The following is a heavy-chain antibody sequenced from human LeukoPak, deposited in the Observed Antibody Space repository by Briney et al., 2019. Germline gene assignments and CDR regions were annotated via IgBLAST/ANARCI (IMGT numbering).Heavy chain of an antibody. V-gene: IGHV4-39*07. J-gene: IGHJ5*02. CDR2: IYHSGST. D-gene: IGHD3-22*01. Sequence: SETLSLTCTVSGGSISSSSYYWGWIRQPPGKGLEWIGSIYHSGSTYYNPSLKSRVTISVDTSKNQFSLKLSSVTAADTAVYYCARGNSSGFDPWGQGTLVTVSS. CDR3: ARGNSSGFDP. CDR1: GGSISSSSYY.